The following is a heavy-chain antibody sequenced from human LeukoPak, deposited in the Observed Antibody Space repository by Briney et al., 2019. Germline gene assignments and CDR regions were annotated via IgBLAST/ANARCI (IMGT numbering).Heavy chain of an antibody. Sequence: GGSLRLSCAASGFTFSSYGMHWVRQAPGKGLEWVAVISYDGSNKYYADSVKGRFTISRDNSKNTLYLQMNSLRAEDTAVYYCARVTLDYGDGGWYFDYWGQGTLVTVSS. CDR1: GFTFSSYG. J-gene: IGHJ4*02. D-gene: IGHD4-17*01. CDR2: ISYDGSNK. CDR3: ARVTLDYGDGGWYFDY. V-gene: IGHV3-30*03.